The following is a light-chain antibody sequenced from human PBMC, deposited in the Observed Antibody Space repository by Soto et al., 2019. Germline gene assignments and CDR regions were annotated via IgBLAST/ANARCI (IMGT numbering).Light chain of an antibody. CDR2: DNR. V-gene: IGLV1-40*01. CDR1: SSNIGAGYN. CDR3: QSYDSSLSAYV. Sequence: QAVVTQPPSVSGAPGQRVTISCTGSSSNIGAGYNVHWYQQFPGTAPELIIYDNRNRPSGVPDRFSGSKSGTSASLDITGLQAEDEADYYCQSYDSSLSAYVFGNGTKVTVL. J-gene: IGLJ1*01.